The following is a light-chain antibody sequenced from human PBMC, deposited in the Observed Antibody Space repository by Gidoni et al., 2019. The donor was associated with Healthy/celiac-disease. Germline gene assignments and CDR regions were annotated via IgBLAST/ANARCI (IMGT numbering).Light chain of an antibody. CDR3: QSYDGSLGV. Sequence: QSVLTQPPSVSAAPGQRGTISCTGCSSNLGAGYVVHWYQQLTGTAPQLLIYANSNRPSGVPDRFSGSKSGTSASLAITGLQAEDEADYYCQSYDGSLGVFGGGTKLTVL. V-gene: IGLV1-40*01. CDR2: ANS. CDR1: SSNLGAGYV. J-gene: IGLJ3*02.